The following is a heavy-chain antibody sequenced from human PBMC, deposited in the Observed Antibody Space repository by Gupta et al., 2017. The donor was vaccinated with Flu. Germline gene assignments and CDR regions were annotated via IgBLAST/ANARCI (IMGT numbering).Heavy chain of an antibody. CDR1: GFTFNNYD. Sequence: EVQLVESGGGLLRPGGSLRLSCAASGFTFNNYDMNWVRRAPGRGLEWVAHISTRGGTIYYADSVKGRCTISRDNAKNSLFLQMNSLRAEDTAVYYCARKVAAAVTAYFDYWGQGAQVSVSS. V-gene: IGHV3-48*03. J-gene: IGHJ4*02. CDR3: ARKVAAAVTAYFDY. CDR2: ISTRGGTI. D-gene: IGHD6-13*01.